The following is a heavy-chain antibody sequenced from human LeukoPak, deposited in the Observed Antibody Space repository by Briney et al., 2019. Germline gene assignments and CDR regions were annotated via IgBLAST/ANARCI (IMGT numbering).Heavy chain of an antibody. Sequence: ASVKVSCEASGYTFTSYDINWVRQATGQGLEWMGWMNPNSGNTGYAQKFQGRVTMTRNTSISTAYMELSSLRSEDMAVYYCARVRRIYGWGSTNPDYWGQGTLVTVSS. CDR1: GYTFTSYD. D-gene: IGHD3-10*01. CDR3: ARVRRIYGWGSTNPDY. J-gene: IGHJ4*02. V-gene: IGHV1-8*01. CDR2: MNPNSGNT.